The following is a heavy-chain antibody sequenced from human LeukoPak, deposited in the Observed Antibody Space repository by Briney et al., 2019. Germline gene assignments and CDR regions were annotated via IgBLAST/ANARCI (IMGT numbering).Heavy chain of an antibody. CDR1: GGSISSYY. CDR3: ARGAYCSGGTCYHNPYYYYHMDV. D-gene: IGHD2-15*01. J-gene: IGHJ6*03. V-gene: IGHV4-4*07. CDR2: IHTSGST. Sequence: SETLSLTCTVSGGSISSYYWSWIRQPAGKGLEWIGRIHTSGSTNYNPSLKSRVTMSVDTSKNQFSLKLSSVTAADTAVYYCARGAYCSGGTCYHNPYYYYHMDVWGTGTTVTVSS.